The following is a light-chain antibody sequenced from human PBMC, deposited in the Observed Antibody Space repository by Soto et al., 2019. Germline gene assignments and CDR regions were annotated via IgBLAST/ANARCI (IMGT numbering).Light chain of an antibody. CDR2: NNN. CDR1: SSNIGTYY. J-gene: IGLJ3*02. V-gene: IGLV1-47*02. CDR3: AAWDDSRGGV. Sequence: QSVLTQPPSASGTPGQRVTISCSGTSSNIGTYYVYWYQQRPGTAPKLLIFNNNQRPSGVPDRFSGSKSATSASLAISGLRSEDEADYYCAAWDDSRGGVFGGGTKLTVL.